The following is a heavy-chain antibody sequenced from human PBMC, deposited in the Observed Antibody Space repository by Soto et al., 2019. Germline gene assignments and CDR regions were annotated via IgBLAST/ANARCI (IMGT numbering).Heavy chain of an antibody. CDR3: ARDPAPWVASAGRFDC. CDR2: TSHRVRRYD. CDR1: GDSVSSTSAA. Sequence: SPTLSLACAISGDSVSSTSAAWYWIRQSPARGLEWLGRTSHRVRRYDDLADSETSRITINRDTSKNQFSLHMNSLTPEDMPVYYCARDPAPWVASAGRFDCWGQATLGTVSS. V-gene: IGHV6-1*01. D-gene: IGHD6-13*01. J-gene: IGHJ4*02.